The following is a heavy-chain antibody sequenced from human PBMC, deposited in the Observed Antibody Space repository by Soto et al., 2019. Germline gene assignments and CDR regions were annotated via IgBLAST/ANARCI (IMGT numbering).Heavy chain of an antibody. CDR3: ARDPYYYDSSGYWYI. Sequence: ASVKVSCKASGYTFTRYASSWVRQAPGQGLEWMGWISAYNGNTNYAQKLQGRVTMTTDTSTSTAYMELRSLRSDDTAVYYCARDPYYYDSSGYWYIWGQGTMVTVSS. CDR1: GYTFTRYA. V-gene: IGHV1-18*01. CDR2: ISAYNGNT. D-gene: IGHD3-22*01. J-gene: IGHJ3*02.